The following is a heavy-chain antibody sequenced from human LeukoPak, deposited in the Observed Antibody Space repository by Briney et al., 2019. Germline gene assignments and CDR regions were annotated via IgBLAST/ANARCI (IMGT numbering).Heavy chain of an antibody. CDR3: ASQRSGYIAGWFDP. V-gene: IGHV4-34*01. Sequence: SETLSLTCAVYGGSFSGYYWSWIRQPPGKGLEWIGEINHSGSTNYNPSLKSRVTISVDTSKNQFSLKLSSVTAADTAVYYCASQRSGYIAGWFDPWGQGTLVTVSS. CDR2: INHSGST. CDR1: GGSFSGYY. J-gene: IGHJ5*02. D-gene: IGHD3-22*01.